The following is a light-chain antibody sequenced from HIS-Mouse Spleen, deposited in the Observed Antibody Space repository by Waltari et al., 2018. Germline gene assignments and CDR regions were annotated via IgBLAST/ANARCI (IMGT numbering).Light chain of an antibody. CDR3: SSYTSSSTYYV. J-gene: IGLJ1*01. Sequence: QSALTQPASVSGSPGQSITISCTGTSSDVGGYNYVSWYQQHPGKAPKLMIYEVSNRPSGVSNRFSGSQSGNTASLTISGLQAEDEADYYCSSYTSSSTYYVFGTGTKVTVL. CDR2: EVS. V-gene: IGLV2-14*01. CDR1: SSDVGGYNY.